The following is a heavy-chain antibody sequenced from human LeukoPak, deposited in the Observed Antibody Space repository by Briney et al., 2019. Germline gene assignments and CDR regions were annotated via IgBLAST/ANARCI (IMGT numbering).Heavy chain of an antibody. CDR1: GYSFTSYW. D-gene: IGHD1-26*01. J-gene: IGHJ4*02. Sequence: GESLKISCKGSGYSFTSYWIGWVRQMPGKGLKWMGIIYPGDSDARYSPSFQGQVTISADKSISTAYLQWSSLKASDTPMYYCARRRDLYSGSYYPFDYWGQGTLVTVSS. CDR2: IYPGDSDA. V-gene: IGHV5-51*01. CDR3: ARRRDLYSGSYYPFDY.